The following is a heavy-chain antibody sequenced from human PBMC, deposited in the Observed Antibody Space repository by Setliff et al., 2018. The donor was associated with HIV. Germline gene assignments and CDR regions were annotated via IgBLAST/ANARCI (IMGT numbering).Heavy chain of an antibody. J-gene: IGHJ4*02. CDR3: TRSYYY. CDR2: IRTKAHGGTT. Sequence: GGSLRLSCTASGFTFGDYAMSWVRQAPGKGLEWVGFIRTKAHGGTTEYAASVRGRFTISRDDSKRMVYLQMNSLTSEDTAVYFCTRSYYYWGQGTLVTVSS. CDR1: GFTFGDYA. D-gene: IGHD3-10*01. V-gene: IGHV3-49*04.